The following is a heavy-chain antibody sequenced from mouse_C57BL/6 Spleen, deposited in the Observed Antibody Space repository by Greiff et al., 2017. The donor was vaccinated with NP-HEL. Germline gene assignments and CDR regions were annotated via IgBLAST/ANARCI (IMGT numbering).Heavy chain of an antibody. Sequence: EVQLQESGPGLVKPSQSLSLTCSVTGYSITSGYYWNWIRQFPGNKLEWMGYMSYDGSNNYNPSLKNRISITRDTSKNQFFLKLNSVTTEDTATYYCARDGDNWFAYWGQGTLVTVSA. V-gene: IGHV3-6*01. CDR2: MSYDGSN. J-gene: IGHJ3*01. CDR1: GYSITSGYY. CDR3: ARDGDNWFAY. D-gene: IGHD3-3*01.